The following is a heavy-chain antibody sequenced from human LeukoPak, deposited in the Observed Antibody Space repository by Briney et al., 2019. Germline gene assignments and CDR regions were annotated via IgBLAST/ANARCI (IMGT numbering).Heavy chain of an antibody. V-gene: IGHV3-30*04. J-gene: IGHJ4*02. CDR3: EREWFGESN. CDR2: ISYDGTKT. D-gene: IGHD3-10*01. CDR1: GFTFSSSN. Sequence: GGSLRLSCAPSGFTFSSSNMHWVRQSPGRGLEWVALISYDGTKTYYGESVKGRFTVSRDNSKNMLFLQMNSLSAEDTAIYYCEREWFGESNWGQGARVTVSS.